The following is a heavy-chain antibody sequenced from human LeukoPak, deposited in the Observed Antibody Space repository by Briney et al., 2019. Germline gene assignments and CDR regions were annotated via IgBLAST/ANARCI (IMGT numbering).Heavy chain of an antibody. Sequence: SETLSLTCAVYGGSFSGYYWSWIRQPPGKGLEWIGEINHSGSTNYSPSLKSRVTISVDTSKNQFSLKLSSVTAADTAVYYCARGAVVVTAILAFDIRGQGTMVTVSS. CDR1: GGSFSGYY. V-gene: IGHV4-34*01. CDR3: ARGAVVVTAILAFDI. CDR2: INHSGST. J-gene: IGHJ3*02. D-gene: IGHD2-21*02.